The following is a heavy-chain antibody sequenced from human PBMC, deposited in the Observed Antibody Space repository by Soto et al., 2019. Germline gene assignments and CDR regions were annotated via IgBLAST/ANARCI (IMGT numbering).Heavy chain of an antibody. CDR2: IYYSGST. D-gene: IGHD3-22*01. J-gene: IGHJ4*02. Sequence: SETLSLTCTVSGGSISSYYWSWIRQPPGKGLEWIGYIYYSGSTNYNPSLKSRVTISVDTSKNQFSLKLSSVTAADTAVYYCERSGWSSGYAHTLWGQGTLVTVSS. V-gene: IGHV4-59*01. CDR1: GGSISSYY. CDR3: ERSGWSSGYAHTL.